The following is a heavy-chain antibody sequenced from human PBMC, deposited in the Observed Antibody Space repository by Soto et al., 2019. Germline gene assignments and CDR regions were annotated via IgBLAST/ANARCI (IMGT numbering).Heavy chain of an antibody. Sequence: ASVKVSCKASGYTFTGYYMHWVRQAPGQGLEWMGWINPNSGGTNYAQKFQGRVIMTRDTSISTAYMELSRLRSDDTAVYYCASSYNWNYSGAFDIWGQGTMVTVSS. CDR3: ASSYNWNYSGAFDI. CDR1: GYTFTGYY. J-gene: IGHJ3*02. CDR2: INPNSGGT. V-gene: IGHV1-2*02. D-gene: IGHD1-7*01.